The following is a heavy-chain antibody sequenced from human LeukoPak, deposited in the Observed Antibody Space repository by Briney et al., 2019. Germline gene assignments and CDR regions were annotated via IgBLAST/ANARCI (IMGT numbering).Heavy chain of an antibody. V-gene: IGHV1-18*04. CDR3: ARAGLLWFGGALDI. CDR2: ISAYNGST. CDR1: GYTFTSYG. J-gene: IGHJ3*02. Sequence: ASVKVSCKASGYTFTSYGISWVRQAPGQGLEWMGWISAYNGSTNYAQKLQSRVTMTTDTSTSTAYMELRSLRSDDTAMYYCARAGLLWFGGALDIWGQGTMVTVSS. D-gene: IGHD3-10*01.